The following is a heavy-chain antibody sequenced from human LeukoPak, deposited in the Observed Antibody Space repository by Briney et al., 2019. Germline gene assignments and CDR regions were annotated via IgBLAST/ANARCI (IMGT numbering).Heavy chain of an antibody. V-gene: IGHV3-49*04. CDR1: GFTFGDYA. CDR2: SRSKLYGGTI. J-gene: IGHJ6*02. Sequence: GESLKISCTASGFTFGDYAMSWVRQAPGKGLECVGFSRSKLYGGTIEYAASVKGRFIISRDDSKNSAYLQMNSLKTEDSAVYYCTRSSGTYKGFGMDVWGQGTTVTVSS. CDR3: TRSSGTYKGFGMDV. D-gene: IGHD1-26*01.